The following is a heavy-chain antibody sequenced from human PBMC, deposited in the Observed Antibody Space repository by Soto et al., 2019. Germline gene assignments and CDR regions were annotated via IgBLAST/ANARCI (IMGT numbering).Heavy chain of an antibody. CDR3: ARSKVNYSGYETYSFDY. J-gene: IGHJ4*02. D-gene: IGHD5-12*01. CDR1: GYTFTGYY. Sequence: ASVKVSCKASGYTFTGYYMHWVRQAPGQGLEWMGWINPNSGGTNYAQKFQGWVAMTRDTSISTAYMELSRLRSDDTAVYYCARSKVNYSGYETYSFDYWGQGTLVTVSS. V-gene: IGHV1-2*04. CDR2: INPNSGGT.